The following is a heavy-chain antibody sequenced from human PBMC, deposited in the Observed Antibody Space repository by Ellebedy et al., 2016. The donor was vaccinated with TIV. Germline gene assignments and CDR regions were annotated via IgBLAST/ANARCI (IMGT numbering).Heavy chain of an antibody. J-gene: IGHJ4*02. CDR1: GYTFTGYY. Sequence: ASVKVSCKASGYTFTGYYMHWVRQAPGQGLEWMGWINPNSGDTNYAQKFQGRVTLTRDTSISTAYMELTRLRSDDTAVYYCARDLRGQWEPFDYWGQGTLVTVSS. D-gene: IGHD1-26*01. CDR2: INPNSGDT. CDR3: ARDLRGQWEPFDY. V-gene: IGHV1-2*02.